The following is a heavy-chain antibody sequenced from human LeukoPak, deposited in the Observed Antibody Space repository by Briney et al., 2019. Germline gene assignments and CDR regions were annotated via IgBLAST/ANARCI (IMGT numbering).Heavy chain of an antibody. CDR2: TNSDGSTT. D-gene: IGHD2-15*01. CDR3: ARVGGGWAFDI. CDR1: GFTFSTYW. J-gene: IGHJ3*02. V-gene: IGHV3-74*01. Sequence: EGSLRLSCAASGFTFSTYWMHWVRHAPGKGLVWVSRTNSDGSTTSYADSVKGRFTISRDNAKNTLYLQMNSRRAEDTAVYYGARVGGGWAFDIWGQGTMVTVSS.